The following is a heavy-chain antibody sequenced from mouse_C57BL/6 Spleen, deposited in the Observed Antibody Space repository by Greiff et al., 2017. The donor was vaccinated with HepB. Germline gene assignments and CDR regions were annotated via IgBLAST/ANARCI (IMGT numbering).Heavy chain of an antibody. J-gene: IGHJ2*01. Sequence: VKLMESGPELVKPGASVKISCKASGYAFSSSWMNWVKQRPGKGLEWIGRIYPGDGDTNYNGKFKGKATLTADKSSSTAYMQRSSLTSEDSAVYFCARSGYGSRDFDYWGQGTTLTVSS. D-gene: IGHD1-1*01. CDR3: ARSGYGSRDFDY. CDR1: GYAFSSSW. V-gene: IGHV1-82*01. CDR2: IYPGDGDT.